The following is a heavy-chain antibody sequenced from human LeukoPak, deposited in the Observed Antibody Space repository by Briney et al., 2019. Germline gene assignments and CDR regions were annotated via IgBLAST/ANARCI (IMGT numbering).Heavy chain of an antibody. J-gene: IGHJ4*02. Sequence: ASVKVSCKASGGTFSSYAISWVRQAPGQGLEWMGVIIPIFGTANYAQKFQGRVTITADKSTSTAYMELSSLRSEDTAVYYCARVPNYYDSSGYLYYFDYWGQGTLVTVSS. CDR3: ARVPNYYDSSGYLYYFDY. V-gene: IGHV1-69*06. D-gene: IGHD3-22*01. CDR2: IIPIFGTA. CDR1: GGTFSSYA.